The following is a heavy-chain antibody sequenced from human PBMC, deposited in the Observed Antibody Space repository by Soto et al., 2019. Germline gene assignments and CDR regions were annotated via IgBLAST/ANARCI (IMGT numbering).Heavy chain of an antibody. J-gene: IGHJ6*02. CDR1: VFSISSAW. CDR3: TTGSVEGV. Sequence: QLVESGGGLVRPGGSLRLSCSASVFSISSAWMNWVRQAPGKGLEWVGRIKTKIEGETTYYAAPVNGRFTVSSDDSKNMLYLQMNSQKADDTALYYCTTGSVEGVWCQGTTVTVSS. CDR2: IKTKIEGETT. D-gene: IGHD2-15*01. V-gene: IGHV3-15*07.